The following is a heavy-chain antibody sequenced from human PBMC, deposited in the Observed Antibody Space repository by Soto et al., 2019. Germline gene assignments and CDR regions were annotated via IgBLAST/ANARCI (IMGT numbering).Heavy chain of an antibody. V-gene: IGHV3-30-3*01. CDR1: GFTFSSYA. CDR3: ARPYSSGWYGDLDY. Sequence: LRLSCTASGFTFSSYAMHWVRQAPGKGLEWVAVISYDGSNKYYADSVKGRFTISRDNSKNTMYLQMNSLRVEDTAVYYCARPYSSGWYGDLDYWGQGTLVTVSS. CDR2: ISYDGSNK. J-gene: IGHJ4*02. D-gene: IGHD6-19*01.